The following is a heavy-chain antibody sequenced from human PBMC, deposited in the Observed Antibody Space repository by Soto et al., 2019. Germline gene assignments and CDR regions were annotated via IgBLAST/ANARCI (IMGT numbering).Heavy chain of an antibody. CDR2: INHSGST. V-gene: IGHV4-34*01. J-gene: IGHJ4*02. Sequence: PLETLSLTCAVYGGSFSGYYWCWIRQPPGKGLEWIGEINHSGSTNYNPSLKSRVTISVDTSKNQFSLKLSSVTAADTAVYYCARGVALGIDYWGQGTLVTVSS. D-gene: IGHD2-15*01. CDR1: GGSFSGYY. CDR3: ARGVALGIDY.